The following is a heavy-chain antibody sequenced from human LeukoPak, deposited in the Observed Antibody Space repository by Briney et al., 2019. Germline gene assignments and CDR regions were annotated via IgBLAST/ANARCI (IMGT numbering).Heavy chain of an antibody. Sequence: SETLSLTCSVSGGSISRYYWTWIRQPPGKGLEWIGSIYRSGNTYYNPSLKSRLTISVDTSKNQFSLKLTSLTAADTAVYFCAKDWGSTWYRGFFDSWGQGTLVTVSS. CDR3: AKDWGSTWYRGFFDS. CDR1: GGSISRYY. D-gene: IGHD6-13*01. J-gene: IGHJ4*02. V-gene: IGHV4-38-2*02. CDR2: IYRSGNT.